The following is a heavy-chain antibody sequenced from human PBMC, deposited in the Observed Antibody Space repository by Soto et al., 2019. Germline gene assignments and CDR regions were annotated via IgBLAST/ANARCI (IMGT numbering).Heavy chain of an antibody. V-gene: IGHV1-24*01. Sequence: ASVKVSCKVSGYTLTEVSIHCVRQAPGQGLEWMGGFDPENDETNYAQRFQGRFTMTEDSSTDTAFMEPNSLRSDDTAVYYCTTAAYCSGATCYSGHNWFDPWGQGTLVTVSS. D-gene: IGHD2-15*01. CDR1: GYTLTEVS. J-gene: IGHJ5*02. CDR2: FDPENDET. CDR3: TTAAYCSGATCYSGHNWFDP.